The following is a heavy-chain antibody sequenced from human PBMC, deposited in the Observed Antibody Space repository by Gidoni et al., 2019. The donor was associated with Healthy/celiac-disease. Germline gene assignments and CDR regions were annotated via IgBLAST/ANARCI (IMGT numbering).Heavy chain of an antibody. J-gene: IGHJ4*02. Sequence: QVQLVESGGGLVQPGRSLRLSCAASGFPFSSYAMHWVRQAPGKGLEWVAVISYDGSNKYYADSVKGRFTISRDNSKNTLYLQMNSLRAEDTAVYYCARNGVVAATREDYFDYWGQGTLVTVSS. V-gene: IGHV3-30-3*01. CDR3: ARNGVVAATREDYFDY. CDR2: ISYDGSNK. CDR1: GFPFSSYA. D-gene: IGHD2-15*01.